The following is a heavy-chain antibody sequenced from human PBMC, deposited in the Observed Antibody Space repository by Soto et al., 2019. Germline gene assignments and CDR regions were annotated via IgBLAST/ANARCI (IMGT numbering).Heavy chain of an antibody. CDR2: ISYDGSNK. Sequence: QVQLVESGGGVVQPGRSLRLSCAASGFTFSSYAMHWVRQAPGKGLEWVAVISYDGSNKYYADSVKGRFTISRDNSKNTLYLQMNSLSAEDTAVYYCARDPAQYYDFWSGYYTPWGQGTLVTVSS. V-gene: IGHV3-30-3*01. D-gene: IGHD3-3*01. CDR1: GFTFSSYA. CDR3: ARDPAQYYDFWSGYYTP. J-gene: IGHJ4*02.